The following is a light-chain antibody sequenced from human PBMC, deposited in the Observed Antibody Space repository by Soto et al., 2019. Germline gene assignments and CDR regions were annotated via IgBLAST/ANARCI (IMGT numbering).Light chain of an antibody. J-gene: IGLJ2*01. CDR1: SSDVGGYNY. CDR2: DVS. Sequence: QSVLTQPRSVSGSPGQSVTISCTGTSSDVGGYNYVSWYQQHPGKAPTLMIYDVSKRPSGVPDRFSGSKSGNTASLTISGLQAEDEADYYCCSYAGSYPVVFGGGTKLTVL. CDR3: CSYAGSYPVV. V-gene: IGLV2-11*01.